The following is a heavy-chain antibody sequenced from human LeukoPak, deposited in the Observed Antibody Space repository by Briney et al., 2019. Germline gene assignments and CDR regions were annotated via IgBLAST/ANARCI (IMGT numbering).Heavy chain of an antibody. Sequence: PGGSLRLSCAASGFSFSSYAIHWDRQAPGKGLEWVAVISYDGSHKYYADSVKGRFTISRDNSKNTLYLQMISLRAEDAAVYYCARDGGYLFFEFDYWGQGTLVTGSS. CDR1: GFSFSSYA. D-gene: IGHD2-21*01. CDR2: ISYDGSHK. J-gene: IGHJ4*02. CDR3: ARDGGYLFFEFDY. V-gene: IGHV3-30-3*01.